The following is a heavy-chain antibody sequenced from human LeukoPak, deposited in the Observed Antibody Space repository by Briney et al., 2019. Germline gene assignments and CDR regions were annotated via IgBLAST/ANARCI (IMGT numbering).Heavy chain of an antibody. Sequence: PSETLSLTCTVSGGSISSSSYYWGWIRQPPGKGLEWIRSMYYSGSTYYNPSLKSRVTISVDTSKNQFSLKLSSVTAADTAVYYCAIHNDMTTTLTPFDYWGQGTLVTVSS. CDR3: AIHNDMTTTLTPFDY. D-gene: IGHD4-17*01. J-gene: IGHJ4*02. CDR1: GGSISSSSYY. CDR2: MYYSGST. V-gene: IGHV4-39*01.